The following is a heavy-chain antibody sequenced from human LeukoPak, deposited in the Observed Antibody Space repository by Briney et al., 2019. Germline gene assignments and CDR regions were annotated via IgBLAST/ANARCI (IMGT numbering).Heavy chain of an antibody. CDR1: GGSISSYY. CDR3: AGDKGDGYTDY. J-gene: IGHJ4*02. V-gene: IGHV4-59*01. CDR2: IYYSGST. D-gene: IGHD5-12*01. Sequence: SETLSLTCTVSGGSISSYYWSWIRQPPGKGLEWIGYIYYSGSTNYNPSLKSRVTISVNTSKNQFSLKLSSVTAADTAVYYCAGDKGDGYTDYWGQGTLVTVSS.